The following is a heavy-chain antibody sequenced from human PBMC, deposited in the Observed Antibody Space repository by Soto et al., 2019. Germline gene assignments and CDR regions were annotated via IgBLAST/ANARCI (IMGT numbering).Heavy chain of an antibody. Sequence: PSETLSLTCTVSGGSISSGDYYWSWIRQPPGKGLEWIGYIYYSGSTYYNPSLKSRVTISVDTSKNQFSLKLSSVTAADTAVYYCARDQKAMVTYYYYGMDVWGQGTTVTVSS. D-gene: IGHD5-18*01. CDR2: IYYSGST. CDR1: GGSISSGDYY. V-gene: IGHV4-30-4*01. CDR3: ARDQKAMVTYYYYGMDV. J-gene: IGHJ6*02.